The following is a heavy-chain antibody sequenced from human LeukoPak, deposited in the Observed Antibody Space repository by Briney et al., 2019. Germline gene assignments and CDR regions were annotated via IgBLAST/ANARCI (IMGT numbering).Heavy chain of an antibody. D-gene: IGHD7-27*01. J-gene: IGHJ4*02. CDR1: GFTSIAYA. V-gene: IGHV3-23*01. CDR3: TKTGGPWD. Sequence: GGSLRLSCVGSGFTSIAYALTWARQAPGKGLEWVSGISGGGVTTYYADSVKGRFTIYRDNPENTLYLQMNTLRAEDTAVYYCTKTGGPWDWGQGTLVTVSS. CDR2: ISGGGVTT.